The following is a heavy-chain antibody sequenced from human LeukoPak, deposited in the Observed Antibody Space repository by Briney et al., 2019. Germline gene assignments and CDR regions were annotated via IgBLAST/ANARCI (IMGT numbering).Heavy chain of an antibody. V-gene: IGHV3-30*02. CDR2: IQYDRTNE. CDR3: ARDTGWELAGAFDI. CDR1: AFTFSSYG. J-gene: IGHJ3*02. Sequence: PGGSLRLSCAASAFTFSSYGMHWVRQAPGKGLEWVAYIQYDRTNEQYAHSVRGRFTISRDNAKNSLYLQMNSLRAEDTALYYCARDTGWELAGAFDIWGQGTMVTVSS. D-gene: IGHD1-26*01.